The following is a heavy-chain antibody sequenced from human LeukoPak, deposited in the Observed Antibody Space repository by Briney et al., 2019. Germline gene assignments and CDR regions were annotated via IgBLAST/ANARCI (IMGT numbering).Heavy chain of an antibody. V-gene: IGHV1-69*13. CDR3: ARKRDGYNSVDFDY. D-gene: IGHD5-24*01. J-gene: IGHJ4*02. Sequence: ASVKVSCKASGYTFTSYAMNWVRQAPGQGLEWMGGIIPIFGTANYAQKFQGRVTITADESTSTAYMELSSLRSEDTAVYYCARKRDGYNSVDFDYWGQGTLVTVSS. CDR1: GYTFTSYA. CDR2: IIPIFGTA.